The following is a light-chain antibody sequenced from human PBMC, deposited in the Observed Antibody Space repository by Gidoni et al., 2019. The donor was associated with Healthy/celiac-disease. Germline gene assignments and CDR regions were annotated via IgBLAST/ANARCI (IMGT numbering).Light chain of an antibody. V-gene: IGKV1-33*01. J-gene: IGKJ5*01. CDR3: QQYDNPSIT. CDR1: QDISNY. Sequence: IQMTQSPSSLSASVGDRVTITCQESQDISNYLNWYQQKPGKAPKLLIYDASNLETGVPSRFSGSGYGTDFNCTIISLQPEDIATYYCQQYDNPSITFGQGTRLEIK. CDR2: DAS.